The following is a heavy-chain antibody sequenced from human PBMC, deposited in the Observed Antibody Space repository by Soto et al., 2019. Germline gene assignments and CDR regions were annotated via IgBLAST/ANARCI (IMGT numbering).Heavy chain of an antibody. D-gene: IGHD3-9*01. CDR3: ARADTYYYMDV. V-gene: IGHV4-59*08. J-gene: IGHJ6*03. CDR2: IYYTGST. CDR1: GGSINNHY. Sequence: LSLTCTVSGGSINNHYWSWIRQPPEKGLEWIGYIYYTGSTNYNPSLKSRVTMSVDTSKNQFSLNLSSLTAADTAVYYCARADTYYYMDVWGKGTTVTVSS.